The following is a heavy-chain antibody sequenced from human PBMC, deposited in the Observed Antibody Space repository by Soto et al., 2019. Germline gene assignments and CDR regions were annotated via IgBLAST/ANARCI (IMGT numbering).Heavy chain of an antibody. CDR3: ARGGYSYGYDY. D-gene: IGHD5-18*01. V-gene: IGHV3-53*01. CDR2: IYSGGTT. J-gene: IGHJ4*02. CDR1: GFTVSSNY. Sequence: PVGFLRLSCAASGFTVSSNYMSWVRQAPGKGLEWVSVIYSGGTTYYADSVKGRFTISRDNSKNTLYLQMNSLRAEDTAVYYCARGGYSYGYDYWGQGTLVTVSS.